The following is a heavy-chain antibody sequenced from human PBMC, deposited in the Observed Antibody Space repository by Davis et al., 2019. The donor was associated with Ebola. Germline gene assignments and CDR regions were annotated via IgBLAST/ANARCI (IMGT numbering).Heavy chain of an antibody. J-gene: IGHJ4*02. V-gene: IGHV4-34*01. D-gene: IGHD3-9*01. Sequence: PSETLSLTCAVYGGSFSGYYWSWIRQPPGKGLEWIGEINHSGSTNYNPSLKSRVTISVDTSKNQFSLKLSSVTAADTAVYYCASQIYDILTGYLDYWGQGTLVTVSS. CDR2: INHSGST. CDR1: GGSFSGYY. CDR3: ASQIYDILTGYLDY.